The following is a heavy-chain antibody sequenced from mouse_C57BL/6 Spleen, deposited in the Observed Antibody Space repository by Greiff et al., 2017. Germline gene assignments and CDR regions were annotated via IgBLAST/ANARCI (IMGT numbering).Heavy chain of an antibody. Sequence: VQLQQPGAELVKPGASVKMSCKASGYTFTSYWITWVKQRPGQGLEWIGDIYPGSGSTNYNEKFKSKATLTVDTSSSTAYMQLSSLTSEDSAVYDCARDGGLRGGFAYWGQGTLVTVSA. CDR1: GYTFTSYW. V-gene: IGHV1-55*01. D-gene: IGHD2-4*01. J-gene: IGHJ3*01. CDR3: ARDGGLRGGFAY. CDR2: IYPGSGST.